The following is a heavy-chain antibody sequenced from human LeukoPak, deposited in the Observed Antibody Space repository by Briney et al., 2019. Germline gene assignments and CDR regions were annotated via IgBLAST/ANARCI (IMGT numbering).Heavy chain of an antibody. CDR2: IYYSGST. CDR3: ARHYRYYDSSGYLGA. J-gene: IGHJ5*02. D-gene: IGHD3-22*01. V-gene: IGHV4-31*03. CDR1: GGSISSGGYY. Sequence: SETLSLTCTVSGGSISSGGYYWSWIRQHPGKGLEWIGYIYYSGSTYYNPSLKSRVTISVDTSKNQFSLKLSSVTAADTAVYYCARHYRYYDSSGYLGAWGQGTLVTVSS.